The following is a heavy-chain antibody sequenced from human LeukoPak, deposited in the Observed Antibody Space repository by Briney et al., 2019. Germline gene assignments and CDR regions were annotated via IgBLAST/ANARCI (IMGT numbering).Heavy chain of an antibody. CDR2: IYTSGST. J-gene: IGHJ3*02. D-gene: IGHD6-19*01. CDR3: AREPHSSGWYRDAVDI. Sequence: SETLSLTCTVSGGSISSYYWSWIRQPAGKGLEWIGRIYTSGSTNYNPSLKSRVTMSVDTSKNQFSLKLSSVTATDTAVYYCAREPHSSGWYRDAVDIWGQGTMVTVSS. CDR1: GGSISSYY. V-gene: IGHV4-4*07.